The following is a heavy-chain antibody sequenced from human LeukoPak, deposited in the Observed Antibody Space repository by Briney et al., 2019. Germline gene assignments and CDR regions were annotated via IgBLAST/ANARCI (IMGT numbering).Heavy chain of an antibody. J-gene: IGHJ4*02. CDR1: GYTFTSYG. D-gene: IGHD1-26*01. CDR3: ARGIMNSGSYYVLGY. Sequence: GASVKGSCKASGYTFTSYGISWVRQAPGQGLEWMGWISAYNGNTNYAQKLQGRVTMTTDTSTSTAYMELRSLRSDDTAVYYCARGIMNSGSYYVLGYWGQGTLVTVSS. CDR2: ISAYNGNT. V-gene: IGHV1-18*01.